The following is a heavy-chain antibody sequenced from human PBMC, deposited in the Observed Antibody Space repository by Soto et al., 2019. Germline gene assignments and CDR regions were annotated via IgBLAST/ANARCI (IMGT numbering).Heavy chain of an antibody. Sequence: GGSLRLSCAASGFTFSSYSMNWVRQAPGKGLEWVSSISSSSSYIYYADSVKGRFTISRDNAKNSLYLQMNSLRAEDTAVYYCARDGWRSGYSYYYYYGMDVWGQGTTVTSP. CDR2: ISSSSSYI. J-gene: IGHJ6*02. CDR1: GFTFSSYS. D-gene: IGHD3-3*01. CDR3: ARDGWRSGYSYYYYYGMDV. V-gene: IGHV3-21*04.